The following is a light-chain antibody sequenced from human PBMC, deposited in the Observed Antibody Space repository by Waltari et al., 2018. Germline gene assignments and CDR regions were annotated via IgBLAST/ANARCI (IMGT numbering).Light chain of an antibody. CDR1: SADVGHYNL. Sequence: QSALTQPASVSGSPGQSVTISCTSTSADVGHYNLVSWYQQHPGKVPQLMIYEGTKRPSGVSNRFSGSKSGNTASLTISGLQAEDEADYYCCSFASTSTLNWVFGGGTKLTVL. J-gene: IGLJ3*02. CDR3: CSFASTSTLNWV. CDR2: EGT. V-gene: IGLV2-23*01.